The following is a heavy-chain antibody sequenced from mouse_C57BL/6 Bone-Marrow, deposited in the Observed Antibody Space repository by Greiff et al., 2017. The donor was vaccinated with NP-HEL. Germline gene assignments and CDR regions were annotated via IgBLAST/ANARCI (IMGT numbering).Heavy chain of an antibody. V-gene: IGHV1-26*01. J-gene: IGHJ1*03. Sequence: VQLQQSGPELVKPGASVKISCKASGYTFTDYYMTWVRQSHGKSLEWIGDINPNNGGSSYNQRFKGKATLTVDKSSSTAYMELRSLTSEDSAVYNCARDYYGSSWYLDVWGTGTTVTVSS. D-gene: IGHD1-1*01. CDR1: GYTFTDYY. CDR3: ARDYYGSSWYLDV. CDR2: INPNNGGS.